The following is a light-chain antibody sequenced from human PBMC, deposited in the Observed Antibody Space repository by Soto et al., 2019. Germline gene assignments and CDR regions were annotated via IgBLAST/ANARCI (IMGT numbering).Light chain of an antibody. CDR3: IQSLQTPRT. CDR2: VSS. CDR1: QSLLHTDGYNY. V-gene: IGKV2-28*01. J-gene: IGKJ1*01. Sequence: DIVMTQSPVSLPVTPGEPASISCRSSQSLLHTDGYNYLDWFLQKPGQSPQLLIYVSSYRASGGPDRFSGSGSGTDFTLKISRVEAEDVGVYYCIQSLQTPRTFGQGNKVEI.